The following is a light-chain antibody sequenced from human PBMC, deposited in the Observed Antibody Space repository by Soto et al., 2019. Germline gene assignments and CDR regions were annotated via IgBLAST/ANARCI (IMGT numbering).Light chain of an antibody. CDR3: QTWGTGIVI. CDR1: SGHSSDA. CDR2: LNSDGSH. J-gene: IGLJ2*01. Sequence: QLVLTQSPSASASLGASVKLTCTLSSGHSSDAIAWHQQQPEKGPRFLMNLNSDGSHTKGDGIPDRFSGSSSGAERYLTISCLQSEDEADYYCQTWGTGIVIFDGGTKLTVL. V-gene: IGLV4-69*01.